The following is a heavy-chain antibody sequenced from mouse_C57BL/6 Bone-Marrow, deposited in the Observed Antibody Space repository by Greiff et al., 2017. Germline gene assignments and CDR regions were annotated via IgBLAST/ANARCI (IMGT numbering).Heavy chain of an antibody. CDR2: IYPGSGNT. CDR3: AIYGSRWYFDV. V-gene: IGHV1-76*01. CDR1: GYTFTDYY. J-gene: IGHJ1*03. D-gene: IGHD1-1*01. Sequence: QVQLQQSGAELVRPGASVKLSCKASGYTFTDYYINWVKQRPGQGLEWIARIYPGSGNTYYNEKFKGKATLTAEKSSSTSYMQLSSLTSEDSAVYFCAIYGSRWYFDVWGTGTTVTVSS.